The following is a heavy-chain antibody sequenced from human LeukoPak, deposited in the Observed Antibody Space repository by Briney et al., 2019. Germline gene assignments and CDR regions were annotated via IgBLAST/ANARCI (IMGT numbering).Heavy chain of an antibody. Sequence: ASVTVSCKASGYTFTSYGISWVRQAPGQGLEWMGWISAYNGNTNYAQKLQGRVTMTTDTSTSTAYMELRSLRSDDTAVYYCARGGYDILTGYHPFDYWGQGTLVTVSS. V-gene: IGHV1-18*04. CDR2: ISAYNGNT. D-gene: IGHD3-9*01. CDR1: GYTFTSYG. J-gene: IGHJ4*02. CDR3: ARGGYDILTGYHPFDY.